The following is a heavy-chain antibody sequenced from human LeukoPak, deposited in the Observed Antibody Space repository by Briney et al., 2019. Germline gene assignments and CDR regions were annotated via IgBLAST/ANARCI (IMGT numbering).Heavy chain of an antibody. Sequence: PSETLSLTCAVYGGSFSGYYWSWIRQPPGEGLEWIGEINHSGSTNYNPSLKSRVTISVDTSKNQFSLKLSSVTAADTAVYYCARGEPGYCSGGSCYPFDYWGQGTLVTVSS. J-gene: IGHJ4*02. CDR1: GGSFSGYY. D-gene: IGHD2-15*01. V-gene: IGHV4-34*01. CDR2: INHSGST. CDR3: ARGEPGYCSGGSCYPFDY.